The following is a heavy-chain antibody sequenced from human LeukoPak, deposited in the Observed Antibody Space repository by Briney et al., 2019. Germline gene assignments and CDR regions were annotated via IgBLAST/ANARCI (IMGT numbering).Heavy chain of an antibody. Sequence: SETLSLTCTVSGGSISSSSYYWGWIRQPPGKGLEWIGSIYYSGSTYYNPSLKSRVTISVDTSKNQFSLKLSSVTAADTAVYYCARHEGYYYDSSALPDYWGQGTLVTVSS. CDR1: GGSISSSSYY. CDR3: ARHEGYYYDSSALPDY. D-gene: IGHD3-22*01. V-gene: IGHV4-39*01. J-gene: IGHJ4*02. CDR2: IYYSGST.